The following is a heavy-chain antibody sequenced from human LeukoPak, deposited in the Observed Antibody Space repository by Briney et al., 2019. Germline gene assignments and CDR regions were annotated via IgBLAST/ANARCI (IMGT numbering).Heavy chain of an antibody. D-gene: IGHD3-3*01. CDR1: GGSFSGYY. CDR3: AGHDYDFWSGS. Sequence: SETLSLTCAVYGGSFSGYYWSWIRQPPGKGLEWIGYIYYSGSTNYNPSLKSRVTISVDTSKNQFSLKLSSVTAADTAVYYCAGHDYDFWSGSWGQGTLVTVSS. J-gene: IGHJ4*02. V-gene: IGHV4-59*01. CDR2: IYYSGST.